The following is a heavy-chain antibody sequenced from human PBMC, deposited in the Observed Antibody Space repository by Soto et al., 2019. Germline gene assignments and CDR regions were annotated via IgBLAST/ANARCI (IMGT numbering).Heavy chain of an antibody. D-gene: IGHD3-10*01. J-gene: IGHJ5*02. V-gene: IGHV1-18*01. CDR2: ISAYNGNT. Sequence: QVQLVQSGAEVKKSGASVKVSCKASGYTFTCYGISWVRQAPGQGLEWMGWISAYNGNTNYAQKLQGRVTMTTDTSTSTAYMELRSLRSDDTAVYYCARDPTITMVRGVGWFDPWGQGTLVTVSS. CDR3: ARDPTITMVRGVGWFDP. CDR1: GYTFTCYG.